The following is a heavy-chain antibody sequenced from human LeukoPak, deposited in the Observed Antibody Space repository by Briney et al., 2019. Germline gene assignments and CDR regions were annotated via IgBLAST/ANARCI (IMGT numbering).Heavy chain of an antibody. V-gene: IGHV4-34*01. D-gene: IGHD1-1*01. Sequence: SETLSLTCAVYGGSFSTYYWSWIRQSPGKGLEWIAEINHRGDTNYNPSVKSRVTISVDTSRNQFSLKITSLTAADTAVYYCARGPTISETGYFDYWGQGTLVTVSS. CDR1: GGSFSTYY. J-gene: IGHJ4*03. CDR2: INHRGDT. CDR3: ARGPTISETGYFDY.